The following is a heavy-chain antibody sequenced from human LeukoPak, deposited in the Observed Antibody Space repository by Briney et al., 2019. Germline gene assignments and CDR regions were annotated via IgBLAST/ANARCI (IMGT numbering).Heavy chain of an antibody. Sequence: GGSLRLSCAASGFTFNTYAMNWVRQAPGKGLEWVGFIRSKAYGGTTEYAASVKGRFTISRDDSKSIAYLQMNSLKTEDTAVYYCTRTETASYYDFWSGPYYYYYMDVWGKGTTVTVSS. J-gene: IGHJ6*03. CDR3: TRTETASYYDFWSGPYYYYYMDV. V-gene: IGHV3-49*04. D-gene: IGHD3-3*01. CDR2: IRSKAYGGTT. CDR1: GFTFNTYA.